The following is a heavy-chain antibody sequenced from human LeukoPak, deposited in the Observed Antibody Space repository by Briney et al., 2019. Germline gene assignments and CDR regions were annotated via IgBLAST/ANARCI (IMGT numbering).Heavy chain of an antibody. CDR2: ISGSGGST. CDR1: GFTFSSYA. J-gene: IGHJ4*02. D-gene: IGHD3-22*01. CDR3: AKDPRSLLLRYDSSGSRAL. Sequence: PGGSLRLSCAASGFTFSSYAMSWVRQAPGKGLEWVSAISGSGGSTYYADSVKGRFTISRDNSKNTLYLQMDSLRAEDTAVYYCAKDPRSLLLRYDSSGSRALWGQGTLVTVSS. V-gene: IGHV3-23*01.